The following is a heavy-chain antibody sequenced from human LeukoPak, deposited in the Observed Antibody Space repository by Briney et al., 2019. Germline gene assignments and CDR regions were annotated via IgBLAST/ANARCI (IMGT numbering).Heavy chain of an antibody. Sequence: GESLKISCKASGYDFRSYWIVRVRQMPGHGLECLGIIYPDDSDARYSPSHQGQVTISVDNSVNTAYLQWGGLTASDTAIYYCARLTGTLAPPDIFGLDVWGQGTSVIVSS. CDR3: ARLTGTLAPPDIFGLDV. D-gene: IGHD4-11*01. CDR2: IYPDDSDA. V-gene: IGHV5-51*01. J-gene: IGHJ6*02. CDR1: GYDFRSYW.